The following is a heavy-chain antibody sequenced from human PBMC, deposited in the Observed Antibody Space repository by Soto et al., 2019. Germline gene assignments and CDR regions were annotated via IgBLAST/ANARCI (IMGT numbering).Heavy chain of an antibody. D-gene: IGHD3-3*02. J-gene: IGHJ5*02. CDR1: GDSIIISDFY. CDR2: IFYLGSS. V-gene: IGHV4-39*01. CDR3: ARHSLALRKNNWFDP. Sequence: PSETLSLTCTVSGDSIIISDFYWVWVRQPPGKGLEWIGSIFYLGSSYYNPSLKSGVTMSVDTSKNQFSLRLGSVTAADTALYFCARHSLALRKNNWFDPWGQGIMVTVSS.